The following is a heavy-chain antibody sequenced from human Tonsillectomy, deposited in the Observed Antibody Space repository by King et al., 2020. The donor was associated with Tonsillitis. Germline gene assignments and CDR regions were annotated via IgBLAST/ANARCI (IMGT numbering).Heavy chain of an antibody. CDR1: GGSISRGGFY. CDR2: THSSGTT. Sequence: QLQESGPGLVKPSQTLSLTCTVSGGSISRGGFYWSWIRQHPGKGLEWIGYTHSSGTTYYNPSLKSRVTISADTSKNHFSLKLSSVTAADTAVYYCAGDTMITGFDYWGQGTLVTVSS. D-gene: IGHD3-22*01. V-gene: IGHV4-31*03. CDR3: AGDTMITGFDY. J-gene: IGHJ4*02.